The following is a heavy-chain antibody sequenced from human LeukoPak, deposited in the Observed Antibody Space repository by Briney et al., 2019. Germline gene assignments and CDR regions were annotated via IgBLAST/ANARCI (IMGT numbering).Heavy chain of an antibody. CDR3: PRDVVVVVAATHLTYYFDY. CDR1: GYTFTSYG. D-gene: IGHD2-15*01. CDR2: ISAYNGNT. J-gene: IGHJ4*02. Sequence: ASVKVSCKASGYTFTSYGISWVRQAPGQGLEWMGWISAYNGNTNYAQKLQGRVTMTTDTSTSTAYMELRSLRSDDTAVYYCPRDVVVVVAATHLTYYFDYWGQGTLVTVSS. V-gene: IGHV1-18*01.